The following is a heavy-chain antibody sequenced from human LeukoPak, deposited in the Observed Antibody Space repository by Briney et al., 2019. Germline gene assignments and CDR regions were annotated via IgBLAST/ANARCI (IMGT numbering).Heavy chain of an antibody. CDR1: EFVFSNYG. Sequence: PGGSLRLSCVASEFVFSNYGMHWVRQAPGKGLEWVAVISNDGSYEDYADSVKGRFTISRDNSKNTLYLQTNSLRAEDTAVYYCAKDRGVSTISTFDYWGQGTLVTVSS. J-gene: IGHJ4*02. V-gene: IGHV3-30*18. CDR3: AKDRGVSTISTFDY. D-gene: IGHD5/OR15-5a*01. CDR2: ISNDGSYE.